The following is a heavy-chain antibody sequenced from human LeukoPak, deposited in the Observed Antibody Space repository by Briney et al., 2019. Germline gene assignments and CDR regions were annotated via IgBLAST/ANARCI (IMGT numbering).Heavy chain of an antibody. V-gene: IGHV1-3*01. CDR3: AAGSSSXYYFDY. Sequence: ASVKVSCKASGYTFSSYAMHWVRRAPGQRLEWMGWINVGNSDTKYSQKFQGRVTITRDTSASTAYMELSSLRSEDTAIYYCAAGSSSXYYFDYWGQGTLXTVSS. CDR2: INVGNSDT. CDR1: GYTFSSYA. D-gene: IGHD6-13*01. J-gene: IGHJ4*02.